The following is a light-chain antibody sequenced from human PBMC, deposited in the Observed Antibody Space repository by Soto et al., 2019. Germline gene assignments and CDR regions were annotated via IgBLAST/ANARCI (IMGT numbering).Light chain of an antibody. CDR2: EVS. J-gene: IGLJ2*01. Sequence: QSALTQPASVSGSPGQSITISCTGTRSDVGGYNYVSWFQLHPGRAPKLLIYEVSNRASGVSNRLSGSKSGNTASLTISGLQAEDEADYFCTSSTSSSSLGAFGGGTKLTVL. V-gene: IGLV2-14*01. CDR1: RSDVGGYNY. CDR3: TSSTSSSSLGA.